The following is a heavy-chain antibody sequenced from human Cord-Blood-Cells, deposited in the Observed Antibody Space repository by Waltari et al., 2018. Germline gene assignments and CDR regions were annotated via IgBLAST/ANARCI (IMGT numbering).Heavy chain of an antibody. V-gene: IGHV1-3*01. CDR2: INAGNGNT. D-gene: IGHD6-6*01. J-gene: IGHJ4*02. CDR1: GYTFTSYA. CDR3: ARDGKYSSSSGFDY. Sequence: QVQLVQSGAEVKKPGASVKVSCKASGYTFTSYAMHWVRPAPGQRLEWMGWINAGNGNTKYSQKFQGRVTITRDTSASTAYMELSSLRSEDTAVYYCARDGKYSSSSGFDYWGQGTLVTVSS.